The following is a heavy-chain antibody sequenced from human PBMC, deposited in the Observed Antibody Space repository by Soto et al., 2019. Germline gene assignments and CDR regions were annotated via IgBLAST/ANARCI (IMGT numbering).Heavy chain of an antibody. CDR3: ARVLYSSGLLFYLDY. V-gene: IGHV1-46*01. D-gene: IGHD5-18*01. CDR1: GYTFTYYH. Sequence: QVQLVQSGAEVKKPGASVKVSCKASGYTFTYYHVHWVRQAPGQGLEWMGIINPNGGDTRYAEKFQGRVTMTRDTSTSTVYMEMSSLRSEDTALYYCARVLYSSGLLFYLDYWGQGTLVTVSS. CDR2: INPNGGDT. J-gene: IGHJ4*02.